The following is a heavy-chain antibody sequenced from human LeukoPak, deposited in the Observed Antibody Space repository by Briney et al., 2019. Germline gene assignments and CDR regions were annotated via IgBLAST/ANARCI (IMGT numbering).Heavy chain of an antibody. J-gene: IGHJ4*02. CDR2: IYYSGST. Sequence: SETLSLTRTVSGGSISSSSYSWGWIRQPPGKGLEWIGSIYYSGSTYYNPSLKSRVTISVDTSKNQFSLKLSSVTAADTAVYYCARQGYSSGFDYWGQGTLVTVSS. V-gene: IGHV4-39*01. CDR3: ARQGYSSGFDY. D-gene: IGHD6-19*01. CDR1: GGSISSSSYS.